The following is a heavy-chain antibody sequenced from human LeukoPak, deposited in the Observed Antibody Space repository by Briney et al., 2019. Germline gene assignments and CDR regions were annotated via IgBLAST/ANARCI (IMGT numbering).Heavy chain of an antibody. CDR1: GYTFTSYY. CDR2: INPSGGST. V-gene: IGHV1-46*01. Sequence: ASVKVSCKASGYTFTSYYMHWVRQAPGQGLEWMGIINPSGGSTSYAQKFQGRVTMTRDMSTSTVYMELSSLRSEDTAVYYCARQQLPMGAGYVDTVLPYYYYMDVWGKGTTVTVSS. CDR3: ARQQLPMGAGYVDTVLPYYYYMDV. J-gene: IGHJ6*03. D-gene: IGHD5-18*01.